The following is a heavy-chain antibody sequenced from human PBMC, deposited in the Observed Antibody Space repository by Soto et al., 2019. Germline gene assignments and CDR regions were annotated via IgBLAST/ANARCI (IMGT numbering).Heavy chain of an antibody. CDR3: ARPNCISTSCYADYCYGMDV. D-gene: IGHD2-2*01. Sequence: SXKVSCKASGGTFSSYAISWVRQAPGQGLEWMGGIIPIFGTANYAQKFQGRVTITADESTSTAYMELSSLRSEDTAVYYCARPNCISTSCYADYCYGMDVWG. CDR2: IIPIFGTA. CDR1: GGTFSSYA. V-gene: IGHV1-69*13. J-gene: IGHJ6*02.